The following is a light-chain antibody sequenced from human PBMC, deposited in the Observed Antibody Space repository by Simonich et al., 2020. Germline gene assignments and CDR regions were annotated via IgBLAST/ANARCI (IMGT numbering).Light chain of an antibody. CDR3: QQSYSTPWT. CDR2: AAS. CDR1: QGISSY. V-gene: IGKV1-39*01. J-gene: IGKJ1*01. Sequence: DIQMTQSPSSLSASVGERVTITCRASQGISSYLNWYQQKPGKAPKPLIYAASSLPSGVPSRFSGSGSGTDFTLTISSLQPEEFATYYCQQSYSTPWTFGQGTKVEIK.